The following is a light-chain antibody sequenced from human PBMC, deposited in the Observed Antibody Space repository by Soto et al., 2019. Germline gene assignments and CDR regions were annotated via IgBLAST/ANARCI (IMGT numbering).Light chain of an antibody. CDR3: QQYNSRPLT. J-gene: IGKJ4*01. CDR2: GAS. V-gene: IGKV3D-15*01. Sequence: EIVMTQSPATLSVSPGDRATFSCRASQSFSSNLAWYQQKPGQAPRLLIYGASTRATGIPTRFSGSGSGTEFTLTISSLQSEDFAVYYCQQYNSRPLTFGGGTKVDIK. CDR1: QSFSSN.